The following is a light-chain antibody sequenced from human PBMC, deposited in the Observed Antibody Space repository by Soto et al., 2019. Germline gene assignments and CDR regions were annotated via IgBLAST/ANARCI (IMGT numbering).Light chain of an antibody. CDR3: QSYDSSLSGWV. CDR1: SSNIGAGYD. V-gene: IGLV1-40*01. J-gene: IGLJ3*02. Sequence: QSVLTQPPSVSGAPGQRVTISCTGSSSNIGAGYDVHWYQQLPGTAPKLLIYGNSNLPSGVPDRFSGSKSGTSASLAITGFQAEDEADYYCQSYDSSLSGWVFGGGTQLTVL. CDR2: GNS.